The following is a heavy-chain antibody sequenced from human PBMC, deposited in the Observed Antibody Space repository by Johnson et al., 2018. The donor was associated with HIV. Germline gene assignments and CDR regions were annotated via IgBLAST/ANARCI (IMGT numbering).Heavy chain of an antibody. V-gene: IGHV3-30-3*01. J-gene: IGHJ3*02. Sequence: EQLVESGGGVVQPGRSLRLSCAASGFTFSSYAMHWVRQAPGKGLAWVAVISYDGSNKYYADSVKCRFTISRDNSKNTLYLQMNSLRAEDTAVYYCARDLGDAVGTTHDAFDIWGQGTMVTVSS. D-gene: IGHD1-26*01. CDR1: GFTFSSYA. CDR3: ARDLGDAVGTTHDAFDI. CDR2: ISYDGSNK.